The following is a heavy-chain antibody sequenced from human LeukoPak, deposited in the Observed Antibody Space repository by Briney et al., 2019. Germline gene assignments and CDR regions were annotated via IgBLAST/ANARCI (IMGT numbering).Heavy chain of an antibody. CDR3: TRDGSGSRIPFDY. Sequence: PGGSLRLSCAASGFAFGSHRMHWVRQAPGKGLVWVARIESDASNTRYADSVKGRFTISRDNANKTLYPQMNSLRAEDTAVYYCTRDGSGSRIPFDYWGQGTLVTVSS. D-gene: IGHD1-26*01. J-gene: IGHJ4*02. CDR2: IESDASNT. V-gene: IGHV3-74*01. CDR1: GFAFGSHR.